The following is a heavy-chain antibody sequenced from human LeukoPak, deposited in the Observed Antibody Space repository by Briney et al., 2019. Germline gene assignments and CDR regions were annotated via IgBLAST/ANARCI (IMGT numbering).Heavy chain of an antibody. D-gene: IGHD2-15*01. J-gene: IGHJ4*02. V-gene: IGHV4-59*08. Sequence: SETLSLTCTVSGGSISSYYWSWIRQPPGKGLEWIGYIYHSGSTNYNPSLKSRVTISVDTSKNQFSLKLSSVTAADTAVYYCAKSIPPRYCSGGSCYSGLFDYWGQGTLVTVSS. CDR3: AKSIPPRYCSGGSCYSGLFDY. CDR2: IYHSGST. CDR1: GGSISSYY.